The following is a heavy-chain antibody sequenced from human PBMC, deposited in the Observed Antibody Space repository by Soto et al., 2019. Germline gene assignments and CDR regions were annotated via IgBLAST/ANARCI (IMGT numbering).Heavy chain of an antibody. J-gene: IGHJ4*02. CDR2: IWYDGDSK. CDR1: GFSFISYG. Sequence: QVQLVESGRGVVQPGRSLRLSCAASGFSFISYGMHWVRQAPGKGLEWVAVIWYDGDSKYYADSVKGRFTISRDNSKNTLYLQMNSLRAEDTAVYYCARGLGQGGNSPFDYWGRGTLVTVSS. D-gene: IGHD2-21*01. V-gene: IGHV3-33*01. CDR3: ARGLGQGGNSPFDY.